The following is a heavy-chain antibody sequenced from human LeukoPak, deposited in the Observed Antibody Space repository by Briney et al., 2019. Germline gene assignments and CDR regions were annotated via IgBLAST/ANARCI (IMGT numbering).Heavy chain of an antibody. V-gene: IGHV4-59*01. CDR1: GGSIRSYY. CDR3: ARLGGSRAY. Sequence: SETLSLTCTVSGGSIRSYYWSWIRQPPGKGLEWVGYIYYTGSTNYNPSLKSRVTISLDTSKNQFSLKLTSVTAADAAVYYCARLGGSRAYWGQGTLVTVSS. D-gene: IGHD1-26*01. CDR2: IYYTGST. J-gene: IGHJ4*02.